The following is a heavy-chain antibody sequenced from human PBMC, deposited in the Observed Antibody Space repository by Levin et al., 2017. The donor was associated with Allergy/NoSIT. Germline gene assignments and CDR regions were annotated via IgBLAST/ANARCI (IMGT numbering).Heavy chain of an antibody. Sequence: HPGGSLRLSCAASGFTLSSLEMKWVRQAPGKGLEWVSYISSSGSTIYYADSVKGRFTISRDNAKNSLYLQMNSLRAEDTAVYYCASLRPGSRAALYWGQGTLVTVSS. CDR3: ASLRPGSRAALY. CDR1: GFTLSSLE. V-gene: IGHV3-48*03. CDR2: ISSSGSTI. J-gene: IGHJ4*02. D-gene: IGHD2-15*01.